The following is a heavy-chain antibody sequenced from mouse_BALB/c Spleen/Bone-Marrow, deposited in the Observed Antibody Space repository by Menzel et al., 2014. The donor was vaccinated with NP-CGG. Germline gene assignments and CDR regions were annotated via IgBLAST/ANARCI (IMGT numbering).Heavy chain of an antibody. CDR3: ARDYYGSSDY. CDR1: GFTFSSYG. J-gene: IGHJ2*01. CDR2: INSNGGST. D-gene: IGHD1-1*01. V-gene: IGHV5-6-3*01. Sequence: DVQLVESGGGLVQPGGSLKLSCAASGFTFSSYGMSWVRQTPDKRLELVATINSNGGSTYYPDSVKGRFTISRDNVKNTLYLQMSSLKSEDTAMYYCARDYYGSSDYWGQGTTLTVSS.